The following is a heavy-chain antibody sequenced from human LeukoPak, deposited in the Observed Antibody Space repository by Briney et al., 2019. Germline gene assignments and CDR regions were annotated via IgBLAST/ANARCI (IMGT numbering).Heavy chain of an antibody. CDR2: INPNSGGT. CDR3: ARDADSSSWYFFPNYYYYYYGMDV. Sequence: ASVKVSCKASGYTFTGYDMHWVRQAPGQGLEWMGWINPNSGGTNSAQKFQGRVTMTRDTSISTAYMELSRLRSDDTAVYYCARDADSSSWYFFPNYYYYYYGMDVWGQGTTVTVSS. D-gene: IGHD6-13*01. J-gene: IGHJ6*02. V-gene: IGHV1-2*02. CDR1: GYTFTGYD.